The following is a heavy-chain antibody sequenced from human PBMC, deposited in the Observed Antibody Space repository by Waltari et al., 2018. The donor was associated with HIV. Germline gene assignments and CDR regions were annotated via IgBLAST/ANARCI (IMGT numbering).Heavy chain of an antibody. J-gene: IGHJ6*02. CDR3: AKTKLRHGGGYHGMDV. Sequence: EVQLVESGGGLVQPGGSLRLSCAASGFTVSNNYMNWVRQAPGKGLKWVSIIYSGGNTYFADSVKGRCTISRDNSKNTLYLQMNGLRAEDTAVYYCAKTKLRHGGGYHGMDVWGQGTTVTVSS. CDR1: GFTVSNNY. CDR2: IYSGGNT. V-gene: IGHV3-66*01. D-gene: IGHD2-21*01.